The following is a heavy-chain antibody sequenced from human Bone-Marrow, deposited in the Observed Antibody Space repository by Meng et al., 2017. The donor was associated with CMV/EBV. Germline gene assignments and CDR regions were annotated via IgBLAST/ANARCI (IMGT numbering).Heavy chain of an antibody. CDR2: INPSGGST. V-gene: IGHV1-46*01. J-gene: IGHJ4*02. D-gene: IGHD2-2*01. CDR3: AREIGFVVVPAATPEDPYFDY. Sequence: ASVKVSCKASGYTFTSYYMHWVRQAPGQGPEWMGIINPSGGSTSYAQKFQGRVTMTRDTSTSTVYMELSSLRSEDTAVYYCAREIGFVVVPAATPEDPYFDYWGQGTLVTFSS. CDR1: GYTFTSYY.